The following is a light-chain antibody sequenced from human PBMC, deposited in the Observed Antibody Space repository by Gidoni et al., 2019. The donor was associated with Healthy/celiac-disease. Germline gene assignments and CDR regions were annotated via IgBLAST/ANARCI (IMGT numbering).Light chain of an antibody. V-gene: IGKV1-33*01. CDR2: DAS. CDR1: LDISNY. CDR3: RKYDNLHFT. Sequence: DIQMTQSPSSLSASVGDRVTITCQASLDISNYLNWYQQKPGKAPKLLLYDASNLETGVPSRCSGSGTETDFTFTSSSLQPEDIATYYWRKYDNLHFTFGGGTKVEIK. J-gene: IGKJ4*01.